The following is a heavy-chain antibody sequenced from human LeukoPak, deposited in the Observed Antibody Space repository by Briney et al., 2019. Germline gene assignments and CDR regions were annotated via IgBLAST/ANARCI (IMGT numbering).Heavy chain of an antibody. D-gene: IGHD3-22*01. J-gene: IGHJ6*02. CDR2: IYYSGST. V-gene: IGHV4-30-4*01. CDR1: GVSISSGDYY. Sequence: SQTLSLTCTVSGVSISSGDYYWSWIRQPPGKGLEWIGYIYYSGSTYYNPSLKSRVTISVDTSKNQFSLKLSSVTAADTAVYYCAREPYYYDSSGYYNNYYYYYGMDVWGQGTTVTVSS. CDR3: AREPYYYDSSGYYNNYYYYYGMDV.